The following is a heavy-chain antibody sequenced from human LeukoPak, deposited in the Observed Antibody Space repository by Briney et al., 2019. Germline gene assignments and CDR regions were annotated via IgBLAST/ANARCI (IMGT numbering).Heavy chain of an antibody. CDR3: AGSIAARLDY. CDR2: INHSGST. Sequence: SETLSLTCAVYGGSFSDYYWSWIRHPPGKGLEWIGEINHSGSTNYNPSLKSRVTISVDTSKNQFSLKLRSVTAADTAVYYCAGSIAARLDYWGQGTLVTVSS. CDR1: GGSFSDYY. J-gene: IGHJ4*02. D-gene: IGHD6-6*01. V-gene: IGHV4-34*01.